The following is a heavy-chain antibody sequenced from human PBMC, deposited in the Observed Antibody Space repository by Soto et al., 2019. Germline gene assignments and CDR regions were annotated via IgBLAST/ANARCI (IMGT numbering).Heavy chain of an antibody. Sequence: KSSEILSLTCIVSGASISGCYWSWIRQPAGKGLEWIGRVYTHGSTSYNPSLKSRVTMSLDTSKNRFSLRLSSVTAADTAVYYCARDSLGITAAGHYWGQGTLVTVSS. J-gene: IGHJ4*02. CDR1: GASISGCY. CDR3: ARDSLGITAAGHY. D-gene: IGHD3-16*01. CDR2: VYTHGST. V-gene: IGHV4-4*07.